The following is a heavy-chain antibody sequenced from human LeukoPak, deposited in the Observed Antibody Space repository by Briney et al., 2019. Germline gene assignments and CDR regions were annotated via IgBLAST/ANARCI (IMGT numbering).Heavy chain of an antibody. V-gene: IGHV3-66*01. D-gene: IGHD6-13*01. CDR2: IYSGGST. J-gene: IGHJ4*02. CDR3: AAPYSSSWPFDY. CDR1: GFSVSAYS. Sequence: GESLRLSCVPSGFSVSAYSLSWVRQAPGEGLEWVSVIYSGGSTYYADSVKGRFTISRDNSKNTLYLQMNSLRAEDTAVYYCAAPYSSSWPFDYWGQGTLVTVSS.